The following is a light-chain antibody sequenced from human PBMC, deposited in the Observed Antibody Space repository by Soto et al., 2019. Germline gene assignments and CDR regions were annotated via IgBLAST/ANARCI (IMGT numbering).Light chain of an antibody. CDR1: RTDIGGYNL. CDR3: SAYSAGNPLLV. J-gene: IGLJ1*01. V-gene: IGLV2-14*01. Sequence: QSALAQPASVSGSPGQTITISCTGTRTDIGGYNLVSWYQHHPGKAPKLLIHEVSNRPSGISNRFSGSKSDNMASLTISGLRAEDESDCYCSAYSAGNPLLVLGSGTKV. CDR2: EVS.